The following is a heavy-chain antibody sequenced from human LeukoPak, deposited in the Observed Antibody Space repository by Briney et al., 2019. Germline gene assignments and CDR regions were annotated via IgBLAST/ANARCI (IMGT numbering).Heavy chain of an antibody. CDR1: GFTFSTYS. J-gene: IGHJ4*02. V-gene: IGHV3-21*01. Sequence: PGGSLRLSCAASGFTFSTYSMNWVRQAPGKGLEWVSSISSGSRYIYYADSVKGRFTISRDNAKNTLYLQMNSLRAEDTAVYYCARDSNHDSSGIDYWGQGTLVTVSS. CDR3: ARDSNHDSSGIDY. D-gene: IGHD3-22*01. CDR2: ISSGSRYI.